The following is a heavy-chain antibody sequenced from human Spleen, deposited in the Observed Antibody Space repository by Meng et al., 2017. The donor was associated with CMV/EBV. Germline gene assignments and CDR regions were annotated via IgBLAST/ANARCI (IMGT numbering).Heavy chain of an antibody. J-gene: IGHJ6*02. CDR2: IIPVLDR. CDR3: ASYLSGATTAYYYGMDV. Sequence: SVKVSCKVSGVTLSSSAISWLRQAPGQGLEWMGWIIPVLDRVQGRVTITTDESTSTAYMELSSLRSEDTAVYYCASYLSGATTAYYYGMDVWGQGTTVTVSS. V-gene: IGHV1-69*05. CDR1: GVTLSSSA. D-gene: IGHD1-26*01.